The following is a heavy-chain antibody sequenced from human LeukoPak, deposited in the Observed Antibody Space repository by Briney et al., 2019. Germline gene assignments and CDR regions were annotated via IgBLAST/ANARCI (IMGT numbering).Heavy chain of an antibody. CDR3: ARQGVYSSAIGMGY. V-gene: IGHV1-46*02. CDR2: INPSGGGT. CDR1: GYTFNNYY. J-gene: IGHJ4*02. Sequence: ASVKVSCKASGYTFNNYYMYWVRQAPGQGLEWMGMINPSGGGTSYAQKFQGRVTMTRDTSTRTVYMEVSSLKPEDTAVYYCARQGVYSSAIGMGYWGQGTLVTVSS. D-gene: IGHD6-19*01.